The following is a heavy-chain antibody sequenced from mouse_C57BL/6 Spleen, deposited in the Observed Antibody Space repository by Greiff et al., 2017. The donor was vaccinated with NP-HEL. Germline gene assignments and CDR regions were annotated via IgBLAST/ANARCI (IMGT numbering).Heavy chain of an antibody. V-gene: IGHV1-64*01. D-gene: IGHD2-4*01. CDR3: ARAWDDYDEGGYYAMDY. Sequence: QVQLKQPGAELVKPGASVKLSCKASGYTFTSYWMHWVKQRPGQGLEWIGMIHPNSGSTNYNEKFKSKATLTVDKSYSTAYMQLSSLTSEDSAVYYCARAWDDYDEGGYYAMDYWGQGTSVTVSS. CDR1: GYTFTSYW. J-gene: IGHJ4*01. CDR2: IHPNSGST.